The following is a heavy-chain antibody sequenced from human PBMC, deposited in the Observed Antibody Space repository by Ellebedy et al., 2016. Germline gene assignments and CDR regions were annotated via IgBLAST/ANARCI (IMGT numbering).Heavy chain of an antibody. J-gene: IGHJ6*03. CDR2: IRSSGSTI. V-gene: IGHV3-11*01. CDR1: GFSFSDYY. Sequence: GESLKISXAASGFSFSDYYMSWIRQAPGKGLEWISYIRSSGSTIYYADSVKGRFTISRDNTKNSLYLQMNSLRAEDTAVYYCARERREYYHDYYIDVWGKGTTVTVSS. CDR3: ARERREYYHDYYIDV.